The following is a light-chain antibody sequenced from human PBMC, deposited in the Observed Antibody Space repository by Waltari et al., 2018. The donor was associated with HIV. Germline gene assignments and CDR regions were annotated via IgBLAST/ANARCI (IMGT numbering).Light chain of an antibody. V-gene: IGLV2-11*01. CDR2: DVS. Sequence: QSALTQPRSVSESPGLSVTIPCTGPSSDVGGYNYVSWYQQHPGKAPKPMIYDVSKRPSGVPDRFSGSKSGNTASLTISGLQAEDEADYYCCSYAGSYTPEVGGGTKLTVL. CDR1: SSDVGGYNY. CDR3: CSYAGSYTPE. J-gene: IGLJ2*01.